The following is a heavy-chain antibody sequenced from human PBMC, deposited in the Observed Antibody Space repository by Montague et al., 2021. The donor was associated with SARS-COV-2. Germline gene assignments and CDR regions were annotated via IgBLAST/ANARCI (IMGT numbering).Heavy chain of an antibody. CDR3: ARAQGAGYSSGWYNYYYYMDV. Sequence: SETLSLTCTVSGGSISSYYWSWIRQPPGKGLEWIGYIYYSGSTNYNPSLKSRVTISVDTPKNQFSLKLSSVTAADTAVYYCARAQGAGYSSGWYNYYYYMDVWGKGTTVTVSS. D-gene: IGHD6-19*01. CDR2: IYYSGST. V-gene: IGHV4-59*01. J-gene: IGHJ6*03. CDR1: GGSISSYY.